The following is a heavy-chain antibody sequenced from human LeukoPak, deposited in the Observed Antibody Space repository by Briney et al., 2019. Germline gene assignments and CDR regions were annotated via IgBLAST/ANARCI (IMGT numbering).Heavy chain of an antibody. V-gene: IGHV4-39*01. Sequence: SETLSLTCTVSGGSISSSSAYWGWIRLPPGKGLEWIGSIYYSKNTYYNPSLKSRVTISADTSKNQFSLTLGSVSATDTAVYYCVSPRGFSYGYFDYWGQGTLVTVSS. CDR1: GGSISSSSAY. J-gene: IGHJ4*02. CDR3: VSPRGFSYGYFDY. CDR2: IYYSKNT. D-gene: IGHD5-18*01.